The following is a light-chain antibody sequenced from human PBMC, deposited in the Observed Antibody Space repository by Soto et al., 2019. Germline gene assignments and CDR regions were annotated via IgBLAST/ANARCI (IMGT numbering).Light chain of an antibody. Sequence: DIQMTQSPSTLSASVGGRVSITCRVSQSISSWLAWYQLKPGKAPDLLIYRASTLKTGIPSRFSGSGSGTEFTLTISSLQPDDFATYYCQQYDRASWTFGPGTKVEIK. CDR2: RAS. V-gene: IGKV1-5*03. CDR1: QSISSW. CDR3: QQYDRASWT. J-gene: IGKJ1*01.